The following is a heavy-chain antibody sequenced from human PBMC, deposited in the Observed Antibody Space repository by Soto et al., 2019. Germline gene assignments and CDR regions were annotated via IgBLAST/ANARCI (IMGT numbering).Heavy chain of an antibody. CDR1: GYTFTSYG. Sequence: ASVKVSCKASGYTFTSYGISWVRQAPGQGLEWMGWISAYNGNTNYAQKLQGRVTMTTDTSTSTAYMELRSLRSDDTAVYYCASGNYDYIWGSYPSPFDYWGQGTLVTVSS. D-gene: IGHD3-16*01. CDR2: ISAYNGNT. V-gene: IGHV1-18*01. CDR3: ASGNYDYIWGSYPSPFDY. J-gene: IGHJ4*02.